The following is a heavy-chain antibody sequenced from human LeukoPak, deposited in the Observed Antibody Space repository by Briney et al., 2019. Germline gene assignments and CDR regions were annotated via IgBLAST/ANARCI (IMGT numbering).Heavy chain of an antibody. CDR3: ARDLYGDPPFDY. CDR2: INPNSGGT. J-gene: IGHJ4*02. D-gene: IGHD4-17*01. V-gene: IGHV1-2*02. Sequence: ASVKVSCKASGYTFTGYYMHWVRQAPGQGLEWMGWINPNSGGTNYAQKFQGRVTMTRGTSISTAYMELSRLRSDDTAVYYCARDLYGDPPFDYWGQGTLVTVSS. CDR1: GYTFTGYY.